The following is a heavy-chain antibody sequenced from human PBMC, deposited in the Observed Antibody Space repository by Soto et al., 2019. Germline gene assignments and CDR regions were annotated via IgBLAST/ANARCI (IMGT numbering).Heavy chain of an antibody. CDR3: ARDDYGSGSYPYYFDY. Sequence: SETLSLTCTVSGGSISSYYWSWIRQPPGKGLEWIGYIYYSGSTYYNPSLKSRVTISVDTSKNQFSLKLSSVTAADTAVYYCARDDYGSGSYPYYFDYWGQGTLVTVSS. D-gene: IGHD3-10*01. CDR2: IYYSGST. CDR1: GGSISSYY. V-gene: IGHV4-59*06. J-gene: IGHJ4*02.